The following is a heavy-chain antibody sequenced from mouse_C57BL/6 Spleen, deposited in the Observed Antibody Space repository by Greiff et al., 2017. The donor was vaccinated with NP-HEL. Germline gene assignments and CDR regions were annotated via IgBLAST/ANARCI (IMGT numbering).Heavy chain of an antibody. J-gene: IGHJ3*01. V-gene: IGHV1-61*01. D-gene: IGHD4-1*01. Sequence: VKLQQPGAELVRPGSSVKLSCKASGYTFTSYWMDWVKQRPGQGLEWIGNIYPSDSETHYNQKFKDKATLTVDKSSSTAYMQLSSLTSEDSAVYYCARWDWDWFAYWGQGTLVTVSA. CDR1: GYTFTSYW. CDR2: IYPSDSET. CDR3: ARWDWDWFAY.